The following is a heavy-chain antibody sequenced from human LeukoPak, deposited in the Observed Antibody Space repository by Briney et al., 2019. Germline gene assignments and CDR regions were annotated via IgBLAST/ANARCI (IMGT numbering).Heavy chain of an antibody. V-gene: IGHV3-15*01. D-gene: IGHD3-10*01. CDR1: RFTFSNAW. J-gene: IGHJ3*02. CDR2: VKSKTDGGTT. CDR3: TTTPGLRGGADDASDI. Sequence: RSGGSLRLSCAASRFTFSNAWMSWVRQAPGKGLEWVGRVKSKTDGGTTNYAAPVKGRFTISRDDSKNTLYLQMNSLKTEDTALYYCTTTPGLRGGADDASDIWGQGTMVTVSS.